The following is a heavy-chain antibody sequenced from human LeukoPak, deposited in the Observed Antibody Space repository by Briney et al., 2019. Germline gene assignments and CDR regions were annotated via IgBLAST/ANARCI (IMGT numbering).Heavy chain of an antibody. Sequence: GGSLRLSCAASGFTFSSYAMHWVRQAPGKGLEWVAVISYDGSNKYYADSVKGRFTISRDNSKNTLYLQMNSLRAEDTAVYYCAREITGGSYYEYNWFDPWGQGTLVTVSS. CDR3: AREITGGSYYEYNWFDP. CDR1: GFTFSSYA. CDR2: ISYDGSNK. J-gene: IGHJ5*02. D-gene: IGHD1-26*01. V-gene: IGHV3-30-3*01.